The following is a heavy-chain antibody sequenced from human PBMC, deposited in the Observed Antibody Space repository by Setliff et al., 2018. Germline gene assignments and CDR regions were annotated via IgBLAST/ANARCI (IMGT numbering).Heavy chain of an antibody. D-gene: IGHD6-13*01. CDR2: YSGGT. V-gene: IGHV4-59*12. CDR1: GGSISSYY. CDR3: ARDVRVASSSWFKSAFDI. Sequence: PSETLSLTCTVSGGSISSYYWSWIRQPPGKGLEWIGYYSGGTNYNPSLKSRVTISVDTSKNQFSLKLSSVTAADTAVYYCARDVRVASSSWFKSAFDIWGQGTMVTVSS. J-gene: IGHJ3*02.